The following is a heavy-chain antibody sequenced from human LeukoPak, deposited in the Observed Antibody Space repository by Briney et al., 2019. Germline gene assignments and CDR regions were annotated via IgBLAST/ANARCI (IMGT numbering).Heavy chain of an antibody. Sequence: PGRSLRLSCAASGFTFDDYAMHWVRQAPGKGLEWVSGISWNSGSIGYADSVKGRFTISRDNAKNSLYLQMNSLRAEDTALYHCAKDMGSSEESDFDYWGQGTLVTVSS. CDR2: ISWNSGSI. V-gene: IGHV3-9*01. CDR1: GFTFDDYA. CDR3: AKDMGSSEESDFDY. D-gene: IGHD6-13*01. J-gene: IGHJ4*02.